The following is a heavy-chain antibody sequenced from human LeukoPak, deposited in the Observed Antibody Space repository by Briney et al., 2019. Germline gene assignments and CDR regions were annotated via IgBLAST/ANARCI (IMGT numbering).Heavy chain of an antibody. Sequence: ASVKVSCKASGYTFTGYYMRWVRQAPGQGLEWMGIGNPGGVSIIYAQKFQGRLTMTRDMSTSTVYMELSSLRSEDTAMYYCTRDIVGVSVWRGAFDIWGQGTMVTVSS. V-gene: IGHV1-46*01. D-gene: IGHD2-21*01. J-gene: IGHJ3*02. CDR2: GNPGGVSI. CDR1: GYTFTGYY. CDR3: TRDIVGVSVWRGAFDI.